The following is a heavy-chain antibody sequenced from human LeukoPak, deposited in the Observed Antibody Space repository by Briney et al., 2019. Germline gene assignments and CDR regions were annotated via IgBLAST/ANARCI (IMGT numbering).Heavy chain of an antibody. CDR2: MNPNSGNT. V-gene: IGHV1-8*01. D-gene: IGHD5-12*01. Sequence: ASVKVPCKASGYTFTSYDINWVRQATGQGLEWMGWMNPNSGNTGYAQKFQGRVTMTRNTSISTAYMELSSLRSEDTAVYYCARGRLGYSGYEIDYWGQGTLVTVSS. J-gene: IGHJ4*02. CDR1: GYTFTSYD. CDR3: ARGRLGYSGYEIDY.